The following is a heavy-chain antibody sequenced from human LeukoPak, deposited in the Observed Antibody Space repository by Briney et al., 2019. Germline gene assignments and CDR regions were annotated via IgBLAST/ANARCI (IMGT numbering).Heavy chain of an antibody. CDR2: INPSGGST. V-gene: IGHV1-46*01. D-gene: IGHD1-26*01. CDR1: GYTFTNYY. CDR3: ARGDGGRYSSFDY. Sequence: GASVKVSCKASGYTFTNYYMHWVRQAPGQGLEWMAIINPSGGSTTYAQKFQGRVTMTRDTSTSTVYMDLSSLRSEDTAVYYCARGDGGRYSSFDYWGQGTLVTVSS. J-gene: IGHJ4*02.